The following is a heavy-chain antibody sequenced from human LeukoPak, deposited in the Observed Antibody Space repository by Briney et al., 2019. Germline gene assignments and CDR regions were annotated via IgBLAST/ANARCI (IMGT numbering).Heavy chain of an antibody. Sequence: GESLKISCQGSGYSFTSYWIGWVRQVPGKGLEWMGIIYPGDSDTRYSPSFQGQVTISADKSISTAYLQWSSLKASDTAMYYCARGGIDFWSGYYAREFDYWGQGTLVTVSS. CDR2: IYPGDSDT. CDR3: ARGGIDFWSGYYAREFDY. J-gene: IGHJ4*02. V-gene: IGHV5-51*01. D-gene: IGHD3-3*01. CDR1: GYSFTSYW.